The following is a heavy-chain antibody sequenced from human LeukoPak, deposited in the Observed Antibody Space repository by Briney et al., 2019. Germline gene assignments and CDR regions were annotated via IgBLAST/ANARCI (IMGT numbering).Heavy chain of an antibody. Sequence: SQTLSLTCTVSGGSISSGSYYWSWIRQPAGKGLEWIGRIYTSGSTNYNPSLKSRVTIPVDTSQNQFSLKLSSVTAADTAVYYCARGDARDYYGSGSFPFDYWGQGTLVTVSS. D-gene: IGHD3-10*01. CDR2: IYTSGST. CDR1: GGSISSGSYY. V-gene: IGHV4-61*02. CDR3: ARGDARDYYGSGSFPFDY. J-gene: IGHJ4*02.